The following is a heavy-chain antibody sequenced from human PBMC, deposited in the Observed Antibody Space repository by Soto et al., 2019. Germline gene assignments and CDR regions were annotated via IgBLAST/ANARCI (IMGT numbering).Heavy chain of an antibody. CDR2: INYSGST. D-gene: IGHD2-2*01. CDR3: ARGRLGYCSSTSCGWNKLDP. J-gene: IGHJ5*02. V-gene: IGHV4-59*12. CDR1: GGSIISYY. Sequence: PSETLSLTCTFSGGSIISYYWSWIRQPPGKGLEWIGYINYSGSTNYNPSLKSRVTISVDTSKNQFSLKLSSVTAADTAVYYCARGRLGYCSSTSCGWNKLDPWGQGTLVTVSS.